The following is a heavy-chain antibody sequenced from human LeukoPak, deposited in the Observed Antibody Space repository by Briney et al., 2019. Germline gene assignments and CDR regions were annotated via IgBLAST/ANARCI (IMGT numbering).Heavy chain of an antibody. J-gene: IGHJ3*02. V-gene: IGHV4-34*01. CDR2: INHSGST. CDR1: GGSFSGYY. CDR3: ASTTVVKVAAFDI. D-gene: IGHD4-23*01. Sequence: SETLSLTCAVYGGSFSGYYWSWIRQPPGKGLEWIGEINHSGSTNYNPSPKSRVTISVDTSKNQFSLKLSSVTAADTTVYYCASTTVVKVAAFDIWGQGTMVTVSS.